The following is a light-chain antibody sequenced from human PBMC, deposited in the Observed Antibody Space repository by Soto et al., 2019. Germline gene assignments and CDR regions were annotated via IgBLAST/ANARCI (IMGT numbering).Light chain of an antibody. CDR2: GAS. V-gene: IGKV3-15*01. Sequence: EILMTQSPATLSVSPGERATLSCRASQSVIDNLAWYQQKPCQAPRLLMYGASTRATGIPARFSGSGSGTEFTRTISNLQSEDFAVYYCQQYNNWPLTFGTGTKVDSK. CDR3: QQYNNWPLT. CDR1: QSVIDN. J-gene: IGKJ3*01.